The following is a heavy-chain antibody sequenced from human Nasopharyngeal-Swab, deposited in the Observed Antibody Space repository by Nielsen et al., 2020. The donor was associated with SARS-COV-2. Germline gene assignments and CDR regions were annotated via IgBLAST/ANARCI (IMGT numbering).Heavy chain of an antibody. D-gene: IGHD6-6*01. V-gene: IGHV4-4*02. CDR2: IYHSGST. CDR3: ASQIAARFDY. Sequence: WIRQPPGKGLEWIGEIYHSGSTNYNPSLKSRVTISVDKSKNQFSLKLSPVTAADTAVYYCASQIAARFDYWGQGTLVTVSS. J-gene: IGHJ4*02.